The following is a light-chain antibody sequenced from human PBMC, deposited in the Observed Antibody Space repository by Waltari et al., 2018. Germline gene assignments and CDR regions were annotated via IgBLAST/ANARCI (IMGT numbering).Light chain of an antibody. Sequence: DIQMTQSPSTLSASVGDRVTITCRASQSISTWLAWYQQKPGKAPKLLIYQASSLESGVPIRVRGSGSETEFPLTISSLQADEFATYFCQQYNTFSPDTFGQGTRVEIK. CDR3: QQYNTFSPDT. CDR2: QAS. V-gene: IGKV1-5*03. CDR1: QSISTW. J-gene: IGKJ2*01.